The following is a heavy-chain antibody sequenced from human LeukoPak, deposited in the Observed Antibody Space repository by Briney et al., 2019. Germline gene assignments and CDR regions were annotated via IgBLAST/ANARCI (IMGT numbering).Heavy chain of an antibody. J-gene: IGHJ3*01. D-gene: IGHD3-16*01. Sequence: GGSLRLSCAASRFTFSTNWMGWVRQAPGKGLEWVASITPAGSEKYYANSMKGRFTISRDSAKNSLYLQMNNLRGEDTAVYYCARDGASHAFDVWGQGTMVTVSS. CDR1: RFTFSTNW. V-gene: IGHV3-7*01. CDR2: ITPAGSEK. CDR3: ARDGASHAFDV.